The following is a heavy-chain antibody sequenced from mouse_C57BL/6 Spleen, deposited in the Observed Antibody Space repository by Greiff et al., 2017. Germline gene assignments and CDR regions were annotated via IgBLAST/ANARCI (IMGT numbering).Heavy chain of an antibody. CDR3: ARDGDYYGSSLYFDV. Sequence: DVKLVESEGGLVQPGSSMKLSCTASGFTFSDYYMAWVRQVPEKGLEWVANINYDGSSTYYLDSLKSRFIISRDNAKNILYLQMSSLKSEDTATYYCARDGDYYGSSLYFDVWGTGTTVTVSS. CDR2: INYDGSST. CDR1: GFTFSDYY. V-gene: IGHV5-16*01. D-gene: IGHD1-1*01. J-gene: IGHJ1*03.